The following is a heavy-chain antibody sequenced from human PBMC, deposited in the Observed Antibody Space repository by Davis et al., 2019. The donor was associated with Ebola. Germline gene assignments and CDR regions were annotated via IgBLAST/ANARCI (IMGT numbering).Heavy chain of an antibody. CDR2: IYYSGST. CDR3: SRFTRGVGYNVFDY. D-gene: IGHD5-24*01. Sequence: MPSETLSLTCTVSGGSISSYYWSWIRQPPGKGLEWIGYIYYSGSTNYNPSLKSRVTISADTSKNQFSLKLSSVTAADTAVYYCSRFTRGVGYNVFDYWGQGTLVTVSS. CDR1: GGSISSYY. J-gene: IGHJ4*02. V-gene: IGHV4-59*01.